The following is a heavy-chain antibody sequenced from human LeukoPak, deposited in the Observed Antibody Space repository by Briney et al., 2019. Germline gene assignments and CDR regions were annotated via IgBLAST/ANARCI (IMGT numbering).Heavy chain of an antibody. J-gene: IGHJ6*02. Sequence: PGGSLRLSCEASGFTFTTYGMHWVRQVPGKGLEWVAFIRYDGSDKYYVDSVKGRFTISRDNARSTLYLQMNSLRTEDTAVYYCGRIAINANNGMDVWGQGTTVTVSS. V-gene: IGHV3-30*02. CDR2: IRYDGSDK. CDR1: GFTFTTYG. D-gene: IGHD1/OR15-1a*01. CDR3: GRIAINANNGMDV.